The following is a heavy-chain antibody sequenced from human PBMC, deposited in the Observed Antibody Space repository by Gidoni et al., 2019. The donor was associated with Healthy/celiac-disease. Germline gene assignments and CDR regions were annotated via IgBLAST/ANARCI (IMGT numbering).Heavy chain of an antibody. CDR1: GGSVSGYY. CDR3: ARVVGATKITDY. Sequence: QVQLQQWGAGLLKPSETLSLTCAVYGGSVSGYYWSWIRQPPGKGLEWIGEINHSGSTNYNPSLKSRVTISVDTSKNQFSLKLSSVTAADTAVYYCARVVGATKITDYWGQGTLVTVSS. J-gene: IGHJ4*02. CDR2: INHSGST. D-gene: IGHD1-26*01. V-gene: IGHV4-34*01.